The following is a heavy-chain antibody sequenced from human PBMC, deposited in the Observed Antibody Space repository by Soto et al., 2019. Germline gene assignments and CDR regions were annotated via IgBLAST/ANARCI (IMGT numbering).Heavy chain of an antibody. CDR2: VYYTGAT. CDR1: GYSIISGSYF. J-gene: IGHJ5*02. D-gene: IGHD2-15*01. CDR3: ARDNPSPFQYSPAGWFDP. V-gene: IGHV4-61*01. Sequence: QVQLQESGPGLVKASETLSLTCNVTGYSIISGSYFWSWIRQPPGKGLEWIGYVYYTGATSYNPSLGRRVTISLDTSKTQFSLRLTSVPAADAAVYFCARDNPSPFQYSPAGWFDPWGQGTTVTVSS.